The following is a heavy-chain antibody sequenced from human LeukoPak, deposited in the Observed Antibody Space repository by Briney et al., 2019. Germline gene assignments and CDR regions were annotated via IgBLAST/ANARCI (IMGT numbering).Heavy chain of an antibody. CDR1: GFTFSSYF. V-gene: IGHV3-23*01. CDR2: TDGRGDTT. J-gene: IGHJ3*01. CDR3: AKERSSGSYPYYCDF. D-gene: IGHD6-19*01. Sequence: GGPVRLSCAVSGFTFSSYFMTWVRQAPGEGLEWVSSTDGRGDTTFYAGSVKGRFTISRDNSKNTLYLQMHSLSGEDTAIYYCAKERSSGSYPYYCDFWG.